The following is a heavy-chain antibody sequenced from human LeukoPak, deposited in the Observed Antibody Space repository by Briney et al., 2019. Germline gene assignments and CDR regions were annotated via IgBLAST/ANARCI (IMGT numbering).Heavy chain of an antibody. CDR2: IRYDGSNK. D-gene: IGHD2-2*01. CDR1: GFTFIKYG. Sequence: GGSLRLSCAASGFTFIKYGFHWVRQAPGKGLGWVAFIRYDGSNKYYADSVQGRFTISRDNSQNTLYLQMDSLRGEDTAVYYCSAAEYYYYYYMDVWGKGTTVTVSS. V-gene: IGHV3-30*02. J-gene: IGHJ6*03. CDR3: SAAEYYYYYYMDV.